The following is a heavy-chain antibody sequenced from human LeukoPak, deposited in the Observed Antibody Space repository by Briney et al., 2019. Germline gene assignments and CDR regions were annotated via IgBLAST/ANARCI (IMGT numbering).Heavy chain of an antibody. J-gene: IGHJ4*02. CDR1: GGSFSGYY. D-gene: IGHD1-26*01. Sequence: SETLSLTCAVYGGSFSGYYWSWIRQPPGKGLEWIGEINHSGSTNYNPSLKSRVTISVDTSKNQFSLKLSSVTAADTAVYFCARSSGRYSPYFDYWGQGTLVTVSS. CDR2: INHSGST. V-gene: IGHV4-34*01. CDR3: ARSSGRYSPYFDY.